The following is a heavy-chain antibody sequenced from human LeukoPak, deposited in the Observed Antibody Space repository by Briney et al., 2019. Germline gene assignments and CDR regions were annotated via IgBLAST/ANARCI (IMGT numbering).Heavy chain of an antibody. D-gene: IGHD2-21*02. CDR1: GGSISSYY. J-gene: IGHJ6*03. CDR2: IYTSGST. V-gene: IGHV4-4*09. CDR3: ARHGLVVVTAKKAAYYYYYMDV. Sequence: SETLSLTCTVSGGSISSYYWSWIRQPPGKGLEWIGYIYTSGSTNYNPSLKSRVTISVDTSKNQFSLKLSSVTAADTAVYYCARHGLVVVTAKKAAYYYYYMDVWGKGTTVTVSS.